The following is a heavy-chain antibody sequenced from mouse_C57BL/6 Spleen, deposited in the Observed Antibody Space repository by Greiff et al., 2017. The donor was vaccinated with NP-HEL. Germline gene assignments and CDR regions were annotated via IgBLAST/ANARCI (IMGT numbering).Heavy chain of an antibody. V-gene: IGHV5-4*01. CDR1: GFTFSSYA. J-gene: IGHJ4*01. CDR3: AREGDYGDAMDY. CDR2: ISDGGSYT. D-gene: IGHD1-1*01. Sequence: DVMLVESGGGLVKPGGSLKLSCAASGFTFSSYAMSWVRQTPEKRLEWVATISDGGSYTYYPDNVKGRFTISRDNAKNNLYLQMSHLKSEDTAMYYCAREGDYGDAMDYWGQGTSVTVSS.